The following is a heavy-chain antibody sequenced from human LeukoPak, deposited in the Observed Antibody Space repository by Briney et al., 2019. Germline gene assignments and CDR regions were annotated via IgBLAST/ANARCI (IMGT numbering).Heavy chain of an antibody. CDR3: ARGEGVNYRYSGFGYFNAVDY. CDR2: INPNSGGT. Sequence: ASVEVSCKASGYTFTGYYMHWVRQAPGQGLEWMGWINPNSGGTNYAQKFQGRVTMTRDTSISTAYMELSRLRSDDTAVYYCARGEGVNYRYSGFGYFNAVDYWGQGTLVTVSS. V-gene: IGHV1-2*02. J-gene: IGHJ4*02. D-gene: IGHD3-16*02. CDR1: GYTFTGYY.